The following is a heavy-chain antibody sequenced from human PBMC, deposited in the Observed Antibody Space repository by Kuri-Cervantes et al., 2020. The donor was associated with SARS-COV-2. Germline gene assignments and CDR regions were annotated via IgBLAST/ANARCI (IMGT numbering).Heavy chain of an antibody. D-gene: IGHD5-12*01. CDR3: ARAQRGLMVALDY. Sequence: GGSLRLSCAASGFTFSSYSRNWVRQAPGKGLEWVSSISSSSSYIYYADSVKGRFTISRDNAKNSLYLQMNSLRAEDTAVYYCARAQRGLMVALDYWGQGTLVTVSS. CDR2: ISSSSSYI. CDR1: GFTFSSYS. J-gene: IGHJ4*02. V-gene: IGHV3-21*01.